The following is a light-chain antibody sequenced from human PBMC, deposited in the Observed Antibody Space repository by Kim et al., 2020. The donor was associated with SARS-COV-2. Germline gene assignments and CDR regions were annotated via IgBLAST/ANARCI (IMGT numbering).Light chain of an antibody. CDR3: QQYGSSSIT. Sequence: SPGERAPLPCRARQSVSSSYLALYQQKPGQAPRLLIYGASSRATGIPDRFSGSGSGTDFTLTISRLEPEDFAVYYCQQYGSSSITFGQGTRLEIK. V-gene: IGKV3-20*01. CDR2: GAS. J-gene: IGKJ5*01. CDR1: QSVSSSY.